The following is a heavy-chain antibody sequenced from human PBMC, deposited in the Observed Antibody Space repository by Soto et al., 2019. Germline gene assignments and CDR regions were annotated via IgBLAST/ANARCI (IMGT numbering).Heavy chain of an antibody. V-gene: IGHV3-9*01. D-gene: IGHD4-17*01. CDR1: GFTFDDYA. J-gene: IGHJ4*02. CDR3: AKVVFDYGDSYYFDY. CDR2: ISLNIGSI. Sequence: EVQLVESGGGLVQPGRSLRLSCAASGFTFDDYAMHWVRQAPGKGLEGGSGISLNIGSIGYADSVEGRLTSSRDNAKNPHYLQMNSLRAEDTALYYSAKVVFDYGDSYYFDYWGQGTLVTVSS.